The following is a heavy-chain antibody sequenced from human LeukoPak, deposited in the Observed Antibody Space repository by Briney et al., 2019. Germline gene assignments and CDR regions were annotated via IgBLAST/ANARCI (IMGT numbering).Heavy chain of an antibody. CDR1: GFTLNNYV. D-gene: IGHD6-6*01. V-gene: IGHV3-23*01. Sequence: GGSLRLSCEASGFTLNNYVMSWVRQVRGKGLEWVSAISGSGSDTYYADSVKGRFTISRDNSKNTLYLQMNSLRAEDTALYYCAKPGPTYSSSSGHGYWGQGTLVTVSS. J-gene: IGHJ4*02. CDR2: ISGSGSDT. CDR3: AKPGPTYSSSSGHGY.